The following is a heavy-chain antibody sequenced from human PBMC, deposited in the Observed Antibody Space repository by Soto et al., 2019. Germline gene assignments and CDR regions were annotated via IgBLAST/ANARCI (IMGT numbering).Heavy chain of an antibody. Sequence: QPGGSLRLSCAASGFTVSSNYVSWVRQAPGKGLEWVSVIYSGGSTYYADSVKGRFTISRDNSKNTLYLQMNSLRAEDTAVYYCARTGAHYDFGTNYYYYYGMDDRGQGATVTVSA. CDR2: IYSGGST. V-gene: IGHV3-53*01. CDR1: GFTVSSNY. D-gene: IGHD3-3*01. CDR3: ARTGAHYDFGTNYYYYYGMDD. J-gene: IGHJ6*01.